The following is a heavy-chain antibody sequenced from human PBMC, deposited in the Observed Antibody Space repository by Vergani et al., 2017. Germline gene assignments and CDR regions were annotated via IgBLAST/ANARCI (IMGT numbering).Heavy chain of an antibody. CDR1: GGSICSYY. CDR3: ARVGGQAYYMDV. Sequence: QLQLQESRPGLVKPSETLSLTCTVSGGSICSYYWCWIRQPAGKGLEWIGRIYTSGSTNYNPPLKSRVTMSVDTSKNQFSLKLRSVTSEDTAVYYCARVGGQAYYMDVGGKGTTVTVSS. D-gene: IGHD3-16*01. CDR2: IYTSGST. J-gene: IGHJ6*03. V-gene: IGHV4-4*07.